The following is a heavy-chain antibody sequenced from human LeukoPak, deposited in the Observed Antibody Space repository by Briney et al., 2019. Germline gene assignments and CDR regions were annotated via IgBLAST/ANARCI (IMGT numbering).Heavy chain of an antibody. CDR2: ISYDGSNK. CDR1: GFTFSSYA. CDR3: ARRYYYGSGSYWGHFDY. Sequence: PGGSLRLSCAASGFTFSSYAMHWVRQAPGKGLEWVEVISYDGSNKYYADSVKGRFTISRDNSKNTLYLQMNSLRAEDTAVYYCARRYYYGSGSYWGHFDYWGQGTLVTVSS. J-gene: IGHJ4*02. D-gene: IGHD3-10*01. V-gene: IGHV3-30*04.